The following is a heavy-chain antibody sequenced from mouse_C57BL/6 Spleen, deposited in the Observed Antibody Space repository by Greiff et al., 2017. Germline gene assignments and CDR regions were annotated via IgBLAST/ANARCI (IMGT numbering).Heavy chain of an antibody. J-gene: IGHJ1*03. CDR3: VRIGYYGSWYVDV. Sequence: EVQGVESGGGLVQPKGSLKLSCAASGFSFNTYAMNWVRQAPGKGLEWVARIRSKSNNYATYYADSVKDRFTISRDDSVSMLYLQMNNLKTEDTAMYFCVRIGYYGSWYVDVWGTGTTVTVSS. D-gene: IGHD1-1*01. CDR1: GFSFNTYA. CDR2: IRSKSNNYAT. V-gene: IGHV10-1*01.